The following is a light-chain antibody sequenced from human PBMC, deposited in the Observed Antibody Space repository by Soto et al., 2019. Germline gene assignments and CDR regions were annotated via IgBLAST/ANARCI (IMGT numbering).Light chain of an antibody. CDR3: LQHYTYPPT. J-gene: IGKJ4*01. CDR1: QAIGNH. CDR2: SVS. Sequence: DIQMTQSPSALSASVGDTVTVTCRASQAIGNHLAWFQQQPGKVPQRLIFSVSTLQIGDPSRFSGSGSETDFTLTITNLQPEDFASYFYLQHYTYPPTFGGGT. V-gene: IGKV1-17*03.